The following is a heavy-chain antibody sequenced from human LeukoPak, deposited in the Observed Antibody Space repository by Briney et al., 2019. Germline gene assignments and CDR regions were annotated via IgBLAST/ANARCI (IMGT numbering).Heavy chain of an antibody. CDR3: ARGDPHADL. V-gene: IGHV3-48*03. CDR1: GFDLSTYE. J-gene: IGHJ5*02. CDR2: ITISGHTK. Sequence: GGSLRLACAASGFDLSTYEMNWVRQAPGKGLEWIADITISGHTKNYADSVKGRFTISRDNARTSLYLQMNSLRVEDTGVYYCARGDPHADLWRKGTLVTVSS.